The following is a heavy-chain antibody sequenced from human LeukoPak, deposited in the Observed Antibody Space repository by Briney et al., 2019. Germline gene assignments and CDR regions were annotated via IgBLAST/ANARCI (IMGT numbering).Heavy chain of an antibody. Sequence: GGSLRLSCAASGFSFSVSWMSWVRQAPGKGLEWVSSISSSSSYIYYADSVKGRFTISRDNSKNTLYLQMNSLRAEDTAVYYCAKDRYYDILTGYYIGPNFDYYMDVWGKGTTVTISS. CDR3: AKDRYYDILTGYYIGPNFDYYMDV. CDR2: ISSSSSYI. V-gene: IGHV3-21*01. J-gene: IGHJ6*03. CDR1: GFSFSVSW. D-gene: IGHD3-9*01.